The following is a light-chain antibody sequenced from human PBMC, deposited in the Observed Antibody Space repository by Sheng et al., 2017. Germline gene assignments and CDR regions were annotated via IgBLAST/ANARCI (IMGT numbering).Light chain of an antibody. V-gene: IGKV3-20*01. CDR3: QLYGRHGRT. CDR2: GAS. Sequence: EIVMTQSPATLSVSPGERAIVSCRASQSVSSNLAWYQLRPGQAPRLLIYGASIRAAGIPDRFSASGSGSDFTLTISRLEPEDFAVYHCQLYGRHGRTFGQGTKVEVK. CDR1: QSVSSN. J-gene: IGKJ1*01.